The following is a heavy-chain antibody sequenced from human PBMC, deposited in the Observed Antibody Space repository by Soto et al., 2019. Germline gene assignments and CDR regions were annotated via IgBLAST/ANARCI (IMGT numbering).Heavy chain of an antibody. CDR3: ARLGGYCTITSCYGYYGMDV. D-gene: IGHD2-2*01. CDR2: FYYSGST. J-gene: IGHJ6*02. CDR1: GGSISSGPYS. V-gene: IGHV4-39*01. Sequence: QLQLQESGPGLVKPSETLSLTCTVSGGSISSGPYSWGWIRQPPGKGLEWIGTFYYSGSTYYNPSLESRVTISVDTSKNQFPLKVSSVTAADSAVYYWARLGGYCTITSCYGYYGMDVWGQGTTVTVSS.